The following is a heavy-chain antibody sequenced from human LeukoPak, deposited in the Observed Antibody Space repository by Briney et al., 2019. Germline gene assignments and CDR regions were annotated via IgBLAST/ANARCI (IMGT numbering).Heavy chain of an antibody. D-gene: IGHD6-19*01. J-gene: IGHJ6*03. Sequence: GGSLRLSCAASGFTFSNAWMSWVRQAPGKGLEWVGRIKSKTDGGTTDYAAPVKGRFTISRDDSKNTVYLQMNSLKTEDTAVYYCTTVPAVAGSNYYYYMDVWGKGTTVTVSS. CDR3: TTVPAVAGSNYYYYMDV. V-gene: IGHV3-15*01. CDR1: GFTFSNAW. CDR2: IKSKTDGGTT.